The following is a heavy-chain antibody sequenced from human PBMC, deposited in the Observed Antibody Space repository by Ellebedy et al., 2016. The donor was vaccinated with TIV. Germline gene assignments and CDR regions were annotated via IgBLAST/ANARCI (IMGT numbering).Heavy chain of an antibody. Sequence: GSLRLXXTVSGGPISSYYWSWIRQPPGKGLEWIGYIYYSGSTNYNPSLKSRVTISVDTSKNQFSLKLSSVTAADTAVYYCARAGTYYDFWSGYYHNWFDPWGQGTLVAVSS. CDR1: GGPISSYY. J-gene: IGHJ5*02. CDR2: IYYSGST. CDR3: ARAGTYYDFWSGYYHNWFDP. D-gene: IGHD3-3*01. V-gene: IGHV4-59*01.